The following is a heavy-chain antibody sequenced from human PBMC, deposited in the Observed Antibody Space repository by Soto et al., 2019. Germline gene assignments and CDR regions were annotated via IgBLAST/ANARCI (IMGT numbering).Heavy chain of an antibody. CDR2: ISGTGDSS. CDR3: SKDNGNYGSVSFSH. CDR1: GFTFGSYA. D-gene: IGHD3-10*01. V-gene: IGHV3-23*01. J-gene: IGHJ4*02. Sequence: EVQLLESGGGLVQPGGSLRLSCAASGFTFGSYAMSWVRQAPGKGLEWVSLISGTGDSSEYANSVKGRFTISRDYSKTTVFLQMNSLGAEHTSVYFCSKDNGNYGSVSFSHWGQGTLVTVSS.